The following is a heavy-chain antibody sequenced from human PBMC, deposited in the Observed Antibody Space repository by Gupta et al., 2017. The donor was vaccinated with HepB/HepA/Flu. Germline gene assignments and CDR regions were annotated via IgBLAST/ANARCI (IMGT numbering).Heavy chain of an antibody. V-gene: IGHV3-11*01. CDR3: ARASGGWNLPYYFDY. CDR1: EFTFSDYY. CDR2: ISGSGRSI. D-gene: IGHD1-7*01. J-gene: IGHJ4*02. Sequence: QVQLVESGGGLVKPGGSLRLSCAASEFTFSDYYMNWFRQAPGKGLEWVSCISGSGRSIFYADSVKGRFTISRDNAKNSLYLEMNTLRAEDTAVYYCARASGGWNLPYYFDYWGQGALVTVSS.